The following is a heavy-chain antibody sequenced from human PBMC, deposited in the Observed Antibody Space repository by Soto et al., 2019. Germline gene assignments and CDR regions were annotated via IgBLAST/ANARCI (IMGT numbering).Heavy chain of an antibody. CDR3: ARDGWSY. CDR1: GFTFRSYA. V-gene: IGHV3-30-3*01. CDR2: ISYDGSNK. D-gene: IGHD2-15*01. J-gene: IGHJ4*02. Sequence: QVQLVESGGGVVQPGRSLRLSCAASGFTFRSYAMHWVRQAPGKGLEWVAVISYDGSNKYYADSVKGRFTISRDNSKNTLYLQMNSLRAEDTALYYCARDGWSYWGQGTLVIVSS.